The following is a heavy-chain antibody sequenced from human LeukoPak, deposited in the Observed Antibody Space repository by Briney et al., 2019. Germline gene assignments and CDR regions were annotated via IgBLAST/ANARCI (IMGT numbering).Heavy chain of an antibody. Sequence: SETLSLTCTVSGGSISYFYWSWIRQPAGKGLEWIGHIYYSGSTEYNPSLKSRVSMSVDTSKNQFSLKLISVTAADTAVYYCARDGYSYGYEYWGQGALVTVSS. D-gene: IGHD5-18*01. V-gene: IGHV4-4*07. CDR3: ARDGYSYGYEY. J-gene: IGHJ4*02. CDR2: IYYSGST. CDR1: GGSISYFY.